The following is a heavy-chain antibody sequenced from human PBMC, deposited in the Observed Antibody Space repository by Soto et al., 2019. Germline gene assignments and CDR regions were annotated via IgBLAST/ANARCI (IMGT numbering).Heavy chain of an antibody. D-gene: IGHD2-15*01. V-gene: IGHV4-34*01. J-gene: IGHJ5*02. CDR2: INHSGST. CDR1: GGSFSGYY. CDR3: ARGDRYCSGGSCYLPLNWFDP. Sequence: PSETLSLTCAVYGGSFSGYYWSWIRQPPGKGLEWIGEINHSGSTNYNPSLKSRVTIPVDTSKNQFSLKLSSVTAADTAVYYCARGDRYCSGGSCYLPLNWFDPWGQGTLVTVSS.